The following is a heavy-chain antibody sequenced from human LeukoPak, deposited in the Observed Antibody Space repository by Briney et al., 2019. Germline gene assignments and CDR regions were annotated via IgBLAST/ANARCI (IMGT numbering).Heavy chain of an antibody. CDR3: ARGSRRAYSSSRYYY. V-gene: IGHV4-34*01. D-gene: IGHD6-13*01. CDR2: INHSGST. Sequence: PSETLSLTCAVYGGSFSGYYWSWIRQPPGKGLEWIGEINHSGSTNYNPSLKSQVTISVDTSKNQFSLKLSSVTAADTAVYYCARGSRRAYSSSRYYYWGQGTLVTVSS. CDR1: GGSFSGYY. J-gene: IGHJ4*02.